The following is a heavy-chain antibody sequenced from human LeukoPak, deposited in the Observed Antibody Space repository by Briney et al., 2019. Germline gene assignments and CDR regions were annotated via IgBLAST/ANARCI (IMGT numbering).Heavy chain of an antibody. CDR2: IYYSGST. CDR1: GGSISSYY. V-gene: IGHV4-59*01. CDR3: ARIGVTDAFDI. D-gene: IGHD3-10*01. Sequence: SETLSLTCTVSGGSISSYYWSWIRQPPGKGLEWIGYIYYSGSTNYNPSLKSRVTISVDTSKNQFSLKLSSVTAADTAVYYCARIGVTDAFDIWGQGTMVTVSS. J-gene: IGHJ3*02.